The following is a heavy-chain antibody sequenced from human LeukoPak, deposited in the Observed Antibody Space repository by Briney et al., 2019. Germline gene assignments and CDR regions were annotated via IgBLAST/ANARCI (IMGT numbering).Heavy chain of an antibody. V-gene: IGHV4-59*08. CDR3: ARAPDWGYYFDY. Sequence: SETLSLTCTVSGGSISSYYWSWIRQPPGKGLEWIGYIYYSGSTNYNPSLKSRATISVDTSKNQFSLKLSSVTAADTAVYYCARAPDWGYYFDYWGQGTLVTVSS. CDR1: GGSISSYY. J-gene: IGHJ4*02. CDR2: IYYSGST. D-gene: IGHD7-27*01.